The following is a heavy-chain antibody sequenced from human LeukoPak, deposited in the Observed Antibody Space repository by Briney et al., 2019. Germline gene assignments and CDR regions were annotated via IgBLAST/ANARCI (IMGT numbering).Heavy chain of an antibody. V-gene: IGHV3-23*01. CDR1: GFTFNNYA. J-gene: IGHJ6*03. Sequence: GGSLRLSCAASGFTFNNYAMSWVRQAPGKGLEWVSAISASGGTTYYADSLKGRFTISRDNAKTSLYLQMNSLRAEDTAVYYCARAIDPLQIRNYYYYMDVWGKGTTVTVSS. D-gene: IGHD4-11*01. CDR2: ISASGGTT. CDR3: ARAIDPLQIRNYYYYMDV.